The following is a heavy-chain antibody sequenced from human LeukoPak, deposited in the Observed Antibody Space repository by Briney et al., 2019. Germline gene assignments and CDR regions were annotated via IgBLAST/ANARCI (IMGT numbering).Heavy chain of an antibody. CDR3: ARDLALDIVVVPAAGPFDP. CDR2: ISHDGSNK. Sequence: PGRSLRLSCAASGFTFSSYAMHWVRQAPGKGLEWVAVISHDGSNKYYADSVKGRFTISRDNSKNTLYLQMNSLRAEDTAVYYCARDLALDIVVVPAAGPFDPWGQGTLVTVSS. J-gene: IGHJ5*02. D-gene: IGHD2-2*03. V-gene: IGHV3-30*04. CDR1: GFTFSSYA.